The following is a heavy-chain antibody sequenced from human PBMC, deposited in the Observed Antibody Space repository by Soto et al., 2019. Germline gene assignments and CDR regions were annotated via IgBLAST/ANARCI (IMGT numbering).Heavy chain of an antibody. CDR2: INHSGST. V-gene: IGHV4-34*01. CDR1: GGTCSGYY. D-gene: IGHD2-8*02. CDR3: ARDKITGLFDY. Sequence: PSETLSLTCFVYGGTCSGYYWTWLRQPAGPGLEWIGEINHSGSTNYNPSLKSRVTISVDTSKNQFSLKLTSVTAADTAVYYCARDKITGLFDYWGQGTLVTVSS. J-gene: IGHJ4*02.